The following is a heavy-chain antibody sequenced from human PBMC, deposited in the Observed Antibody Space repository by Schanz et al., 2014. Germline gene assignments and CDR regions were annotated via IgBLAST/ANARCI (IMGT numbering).Heavy chain of an antibody. CDR3: ARDGVDAAAGGNY. J-gene: IGHJ4*02. CDR2: INPSGGST. Sequence: QVQVVQSGAEVKKPGASVKVSCKASGYTFTSDSMHWVRQAPGQGLEWMGMINPSGGSTTYAQKFQGRVTMTTDTSTGTAYMELRSLRSDDTAVYYCARDGVDAAAGGNYWGQGTLVTVSS. CDR1: GYTFTSDS. D-gene: IGHD6-13*01. V-gene: IGHV1-46*03.